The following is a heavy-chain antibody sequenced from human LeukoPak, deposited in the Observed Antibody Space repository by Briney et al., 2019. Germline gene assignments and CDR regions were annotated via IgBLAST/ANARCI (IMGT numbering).Heavy chain of an antibody. V-gene: IGHV3-23*01. CDR1: GFTFSSYA. D-gene: IGHD3-10*01. CDR2: ISVRNAGT. Sequence: DPGGSLRLSCAASGFTFSSYAMGWVRQAPGKGLEWVSSISVRNAGTYSADSFKGRFGISRDDSKNTLYLEMTNLRAEDTAVYYCAKDRNPYYSRGFDIWGQGTMVTVSS. J-gene: IGHJ3*02. CDR3: AKDRNPYYSRGFDI.